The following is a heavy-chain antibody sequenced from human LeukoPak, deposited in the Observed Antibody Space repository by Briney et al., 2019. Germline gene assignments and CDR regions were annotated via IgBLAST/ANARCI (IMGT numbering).Heavy chain of an antibody. Sequence: PGGSLRLSCAASGFTFSSYAMSWVRQAPGKGLEWVSAISGSGGSTYYADSGKGRFTISRDNSKNTLYLQMNSLRAEDTAVYYCAKARLWFGELDYWGQGTLVTVSS. D-gene: IGHD3-10*01. CDR2: ISGSGGST. CDR1: GFTFSSYA. V-gene: IGHV3-23*01. CDR3: AKARLWFGELDY. J-gene: IGHJ4*02.